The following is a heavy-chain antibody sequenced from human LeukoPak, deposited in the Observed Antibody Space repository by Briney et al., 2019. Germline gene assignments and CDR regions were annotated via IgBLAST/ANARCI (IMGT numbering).Heavy chain of an antibody. V-gene: IGHV1-2*02. CDR2: INPNSGGT. J-gene: IGHJ6*03. CDR3: ARGVGNYYYYMDV. Sequence: GAAVKVSLQSAGYTFTGYYMHRVRQAPGQGLEWMGWINPNSGGTNKAQTDQGRVTMTRDTSISTVYMELSGLRSDDTAVYYCARGVGNYYYYMDVWGKGTTVTVSS. D-gene: IGHD1-26*01. CDR1: GYTFTGYY.